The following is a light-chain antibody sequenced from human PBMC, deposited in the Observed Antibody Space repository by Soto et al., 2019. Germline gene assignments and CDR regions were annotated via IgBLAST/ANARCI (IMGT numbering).Light chain of an antibody. Sequence: EIVLTQSPATLSLSPGERATLSCRASQTVSSYLAWYQQKPGQAPRLLVYDASDRATGIPARFSGSGSGTDFTLTNSCLEPEDFAVYYCQQRRTFGQGTRLEIK. J-gene: IGKJ5*01. CDR3: QQRRT. CDR1: QTVSSY. CDR2: DAS. V-gene: IGKV3-11*01.